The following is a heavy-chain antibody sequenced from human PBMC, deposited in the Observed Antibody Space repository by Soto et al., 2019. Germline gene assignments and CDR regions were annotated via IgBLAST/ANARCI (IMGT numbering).Heavy chain of an antibody. Sequence: SETLSLTCTVSGDSIISSDFYWGWVRQPPGKGLEWIGSIFYLGSSHYNPSLKSRVTMSVDTSKNQFSLRLRSVTAADTALYFCARHSLALRKNNWFDPWGQGIMVTVSS. V-gene: IGHV4-39*01. CDR2: IFYLGSS. CDR1: GDSIISSDFY. D-gene: IGHD3-3*02. J-gene: IGHJ5*02. CDR3: ARHSLALRKNNWFDP.